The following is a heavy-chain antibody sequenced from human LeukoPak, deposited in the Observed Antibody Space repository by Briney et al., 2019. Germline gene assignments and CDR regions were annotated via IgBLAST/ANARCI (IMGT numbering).Heavy chain of an antibody. V-gene: IGHV3-23*01. CDR1: GFTFSSYV. CDR2: ISGGGRST. Sequence: GGSLRLSCAASGFTFSSYVMSWVRQAPGKGLECVSVISGGGRSTYYADSVKGRFTISRDNSKNTLYLQMNSLRAEDTAVYYCAKGLRFLDNTWFDPWGQGTLVTVSS. J-gene: IGHJ5*02. CDR3: AKGLRFLDNTWFDP. D-gene: IGHD3-3*01.